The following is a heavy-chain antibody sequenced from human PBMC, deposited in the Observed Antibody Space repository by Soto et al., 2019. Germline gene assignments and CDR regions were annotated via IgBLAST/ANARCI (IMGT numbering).Heavy chain of an antibody. Sequence: SETLSLTCTVSGGSISSGGYYWSWIRQHPGKGLEWIGYIYYSGSTYYNPSLKSRVTISVDTSKNQFSLKLSSVTAADTAVYYCARDMRVGDYEENAFDIWGQGTMVTVSS. CDR2: IYYSGST. CDR1: GGSISSGGYY. J-gene: IGHJ3*02. V-gene: IGHV4-31*03. CDR3: ARDMRVGDYEENAFDI. D-gene: IGHD4-17*01.